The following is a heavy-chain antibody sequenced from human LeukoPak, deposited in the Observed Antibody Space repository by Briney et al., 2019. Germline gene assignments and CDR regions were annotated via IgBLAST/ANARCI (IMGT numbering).Heavy chain of an antibody. CDR3: ARDSHDSSSWYHHDDY. CDR1: GFTFSSYW. V-gene: IGHV3-7*01. CDR2: IKQDGSEK. D-gene: IGHD6-13*01. J-gene: IGHJ4*02. Sequence: GGSLRLSCAASGFTFSSYWMSWVRQAPGKGLEWVANIKQDGSEKYYVDSVKGRFTISRDNAKNSLYLQMNSLRAEDTAVYYCARDSHDSSSWYHHDDYWGQGTLVTVSS.